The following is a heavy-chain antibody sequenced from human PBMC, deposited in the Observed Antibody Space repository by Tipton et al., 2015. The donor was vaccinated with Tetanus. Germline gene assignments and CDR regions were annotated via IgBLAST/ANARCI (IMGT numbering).Heavy chain of an antibody. CDR3: ARDAGDSGY. D-gene: IGHD2-21*02. J-gene: IGHJ4*02. CDR2: VSYSGRT. Sequence: TLSLTCTVSGGSVRSGDYSWNWIRQPPGKGLEWLAYVSYSGRTNSNYSLKSRITISQDTSKNQFSLRLTSVTAADTAVYFCARDAGDSGYWGRGMLVSVSS. CDR1: GGSVRSGDYS. V-gene: IGHV4-61*08.